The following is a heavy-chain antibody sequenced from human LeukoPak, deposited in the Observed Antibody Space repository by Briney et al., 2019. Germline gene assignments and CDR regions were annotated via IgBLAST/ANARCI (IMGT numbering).Heavy chain of an antibody. CDR1: GGSISSYY. CDR3: ATGDDWFDP. V-gene: IGHV4-59*01. J-gene: IGHJ5*02. CDR2: IYYSGST. Sequence: SETLSLTCTVSGGSISSYYWSWIRQPPGKGLEWIGYIYYSGSTNYNPSLKSRVTISVDRSNNQFSLRLSSVTAADTAVYYCATGDDWFDPWGQGTLVTVSS.